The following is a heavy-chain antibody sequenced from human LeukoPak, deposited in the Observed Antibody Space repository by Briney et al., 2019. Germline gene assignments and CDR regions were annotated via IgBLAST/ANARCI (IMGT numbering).Heavy chain of an antibody. Sequence: EASVKVSCKASGYTFTNYGISWVRQAPGQGLEWMGWISVYNGNTNYAQKFQGRVTMTTDTSTRPAYMELRSLRYDDTAVCPCSECVEHRLLSASDYWGQGTLVTVSS. CDR3: SECVEHRLLSASDY. J-gene: IGHJ4*02. V-gene: IGHV1-18*01. D-gene: IGHD6-19*01. CDR1: GYTFTNYG. CDR2: ISVYNGNT.